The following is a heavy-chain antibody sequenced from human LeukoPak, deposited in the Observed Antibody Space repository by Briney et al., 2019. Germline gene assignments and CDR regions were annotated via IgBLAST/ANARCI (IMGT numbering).Heavy chain of an antibody. D-gene: IGHD4-17*01. CDR2: MNPNSGNT. V-gene: IGHV1-8*01. CDR3: ARGTITVTTAVIPADLRFDP. CDR1: RYTFTNYD. J-gene: IGHJ5*02. Sequence: ASVKVSCKASRYTFTNYDINWVRQATGQGLEWMGWMNPNSGNTGYAQKFQGRVTMTRNTSIGTAYMELSSLRSEDTAVYYCARGTITVTTAVIPADLRFDPWGQGTLVIVSS.